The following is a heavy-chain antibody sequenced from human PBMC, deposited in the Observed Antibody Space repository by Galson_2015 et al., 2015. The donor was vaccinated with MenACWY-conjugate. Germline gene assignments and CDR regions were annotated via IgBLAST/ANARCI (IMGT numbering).Heavy chain of an antibody. Sequence: SLRLSCAASGFTLSSYWMSWVRQAPGKGLEWVANIKQDGSEKYYVDSVKGRFTISRDNAKSTLYLEMNSLTAEGTAVYYCAKRSSSVTGWIDYWGQGTLVTVSS. CDR2: IKQDGSEK. V-gene: IGHV3-7*03. D-gene: IGHD6-19*01. CDR3: AKRSSSVTGWIDY. CDR1: GFTLSSYW. J-gene: IGHJ4*02.